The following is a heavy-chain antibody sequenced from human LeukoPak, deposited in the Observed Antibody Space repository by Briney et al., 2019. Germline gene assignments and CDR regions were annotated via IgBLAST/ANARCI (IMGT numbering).Heavy chain of an antibody. V-gene: IGHV3-30*02. D-gene: IGHD3-10*01. CDR2: IRYDGSNK. CDR3: VGSGPSPDY. Sequence: GGSLRLSCAASRFIFSSYAMHWVRQAPGKGLEWVAFIRYDGSNKYYADSVKGRFTISRDNSKNTLYLQMNSLRAEDTAVYYCVGSGPSPDYWGQGTLVTVSS. CDR1: RFIFSSYA. J-gene: IGHJ4*02.